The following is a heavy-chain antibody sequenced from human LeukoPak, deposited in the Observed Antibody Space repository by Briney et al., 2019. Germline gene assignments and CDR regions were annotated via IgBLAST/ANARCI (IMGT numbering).Heavy chain of an antibody. Sequence: SVKVSCKASGYTFTSYGISWVRQAPGQGLEWMGWISAYSGNTNYAQKLQGRVTMTTDTSTSTAYMELRSLRSDDTAVYYCARERVTSRWLAPLIDYWGQGTLVTVSS. CDR3: ARERVTSRWLAPLIDY. CDR2: ISAYSGNT. D-gene: IGHD5-24*01. V-gene: IGHV1-18*04. J-gene: IGHJ4*02. CDR1: GYTFTSYG.